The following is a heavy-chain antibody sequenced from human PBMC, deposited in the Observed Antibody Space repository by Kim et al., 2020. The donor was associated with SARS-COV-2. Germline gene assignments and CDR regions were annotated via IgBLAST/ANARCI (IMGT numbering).Heavy chain of an antibody. CDR3: AKDRGYTSPFPGELSYGMDV. J-gene: IGHJ6*02. V-gene: IGHV3-30*18. CDR2: ISYDGSNK. D-gene: IGHD3-10*01. CDR1: GFTFSSYG. Sequence: GGSLRLSCAASGFTFSSYGMHWVRQAPGKGLEWVTVISYDGSNKYYADSVKGRFTISRDNSKNTLYLQMNSLRAEDTAVYYCAKDRGYTSPFPGELSYGMDVWGQGKTVTVSS.